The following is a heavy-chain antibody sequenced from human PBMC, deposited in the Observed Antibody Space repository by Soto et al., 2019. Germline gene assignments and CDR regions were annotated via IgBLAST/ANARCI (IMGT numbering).Heavy chain of an antibody. V-gene: IGHV6-1*01. J-gene: IGHJ6*02. Sequence: SQTLSLTCAISGDSVSSNSAAWNWIRQSPSRGLEWLGRTYYRSNWYNDYAVSVKSRITINPDTSKNQFSLQLNSVTPEDTAVYYCAREGIVVVNYYYYYGMDVWGQGTTVTVSS. CDR3: AREGIVVVNYYYYYGMDV. CDR1: GDSVSSNSAA. D-gene: IGHD3-22*01. CDR2: TYYRSNWYN.